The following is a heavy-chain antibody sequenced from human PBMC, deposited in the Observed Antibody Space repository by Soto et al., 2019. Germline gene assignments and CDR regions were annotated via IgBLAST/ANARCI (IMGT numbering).Heavy chain of an antibody. V-gene: IGHV4-34*08. CDR1: DWTYSCYF. J-gene: IGHJ4*01. Sequence: PSATPSLTRAVSDWTYSCYFLIWIRQYPGKGLEWIGEINHSGNTNYNPSLKSRVTMLVGTSKNQFSLSLSSVTAADTAVYYCANLIVFHSSYYHDYWGHGTLVTVSS. CDR3: ANLIVFHSSYYHDY. CDR2: INHSGNT. D-gene: IGHD1-26*01.